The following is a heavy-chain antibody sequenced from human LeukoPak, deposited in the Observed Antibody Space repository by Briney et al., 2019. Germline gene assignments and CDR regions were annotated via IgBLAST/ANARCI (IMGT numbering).Heavy chain of an antibody. CDR2: INSDGSST. CDR1: GFTFSSYW. V-gene: IGHV3-74*01. CDR3: ARATYYYDSSGYSTGAFDI. D-gene: IGHD3-22*01. Sequence: GGSLRLSCAASGFTFSSYWMHWVRQAPGKGLVWVSRINSDGSSTSYADSVKGRFTVSRDNAKNTLYLQMNSLRVEDTAVYYCARATYYYDSSGYSTGAFDIWGQGTMVTVSS. J-gene: IGHJ3*02.